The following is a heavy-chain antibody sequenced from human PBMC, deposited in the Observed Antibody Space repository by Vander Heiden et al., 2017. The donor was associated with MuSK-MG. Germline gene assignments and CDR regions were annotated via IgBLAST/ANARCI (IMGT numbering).Heavy chain of an antibody. Sequence: QVQLVESGGGVVQPGRSLRLSCAASGFTFSSYAMHWVRQAPGKGLEWVAVISYDGSNKYYADSVKGRFTISRDNSKNTLYLQMKSLRAEDTAVYYCARLSATTVTTGYWGQGTLVTVSS. V-gene: IGHV3-30*04. CDR1: GFTFSSYA. CDR2: ISYDGSNK. J-gene: IGHJ4*02. D-gene: IGHD4-17*01. CDR3: ARLSATTVTTGY.